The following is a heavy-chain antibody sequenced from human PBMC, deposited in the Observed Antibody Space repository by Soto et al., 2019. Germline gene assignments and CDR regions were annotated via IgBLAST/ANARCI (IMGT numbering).Heavy chain of an antibody. CDR1: GFTFSSYA. Sequence: GGSLRLSCSASGFTFSSYAMHWVRQAPGKGLEWVACINTSGGTIYYADSVKGRFTISRDNAKNSLYLQMNSLRAEDTAVYYCARDGIVKGFDPWGQGTLVTVSS. V-gene: IGHV3-48*03. CDR3: ARDGIVKGFDP. CDR2: INTSGGTI. D-gene: IGHD2-15*01. J-gene: IGHJ5*02.